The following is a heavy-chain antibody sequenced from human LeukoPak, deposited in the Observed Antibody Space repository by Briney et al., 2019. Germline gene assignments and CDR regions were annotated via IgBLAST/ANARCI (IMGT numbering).Heavy chain of an antibody. CDR3: ARKYCSTTSCLFDN. D-gene: IGHD2-2*01. V-gene: IGHV3-7*02. J-gene: IGHJ4*02. Sequence: GGSLRLSCAASGLTFSRYWMSWVRQAPEKGLEWVANIKQDGSEKYYVDSVKGRFTISRDNAKNSLYLQMNSLRAEDTAVYYCARKYCSTTSCLFDNWGQGTLVTVSS. CDR1: GLTFSRYW. CDR2: IKQDGSEK.